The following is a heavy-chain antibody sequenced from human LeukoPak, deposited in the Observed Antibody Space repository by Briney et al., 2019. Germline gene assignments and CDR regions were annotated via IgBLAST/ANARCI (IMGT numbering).Heavy chain of an antibody. J-gene: IGHJ5*02. D-gene: IGHD2-2*01. CDR2: ISAYNGNT. Sequence: ASVKVSCKASGYTFTSYGISWVRQAPGQGLEWMGWISAYNGNTNYAQKLQGRVTMTTDTSTSTAYMELRSLRSDDTAVYYCARAIVVVPAANTVGWFDPWGQGNLVTVSS. CDR1: GYTFTSYG. CDR3: ARAIVVVPAANTVGWFDP. V-gene: IGHV1-18*04.